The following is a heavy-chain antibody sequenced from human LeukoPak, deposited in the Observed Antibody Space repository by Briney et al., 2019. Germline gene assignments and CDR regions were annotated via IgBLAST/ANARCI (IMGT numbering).Heavy chain of an antibody. J-gene: IGHJ4*02. CDR2: ISSSGSTI. V-gene: IGHV3-48*03. CDR1: GFTFSRCE. Sequence: GGPLRLSCAASGFTFSRCEMNWVRQAPGKGLEWVSYISSSGSTIYYADSVKGRFTISRDNAKNSLYLQMNDLRAEDTAVYYCARDPYGSYYFDYWGQGTLVAVSS. D-gene: IGHD3-10*01. CDR3: ARDPYGSYYFDY.